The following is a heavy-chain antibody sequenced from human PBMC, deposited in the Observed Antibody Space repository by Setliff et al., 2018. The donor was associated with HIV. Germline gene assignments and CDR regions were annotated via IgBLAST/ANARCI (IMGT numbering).Heavy chain of an antibody. Sequence: SETLSLTCTVSGGSISSYYWSWIRQPPGKGLEWIGYIYYSGSTNYNPSLKSRVTISVDTSKNQFSLKLRSVTAADTAVYYCARQVVGATYNWFDPWGQGTLVTVSS. J-gene: IGHJ5*02. V-gene: IGHV4-59*08. CDR2: IYYSGST. CDR1: GGSISSYY. CDR3: ARQVVGATYNWFDP. D-gene: IGHD1-26*01.